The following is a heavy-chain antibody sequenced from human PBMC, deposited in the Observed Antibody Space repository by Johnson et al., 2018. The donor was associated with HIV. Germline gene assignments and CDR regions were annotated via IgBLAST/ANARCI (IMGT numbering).Heavy chain of an antibody. Sequence: VQLVESGGGLIQPGGSLRLSCAAFGFAVSSNYMSWVRQAPGKGLEWVSIIYSDGNTYCADSVKGRFTISRDNSKNTLYLQMNSLRGEDTAVYYCARSKGSIWYGSAFDIWGQGTMVTVSS. J-gene: IGHJ3*02. CDR1: GFAVSSNY. CDR3: ARSKGSIWYGSAFDI. CDR2: IYSDGNT. D-gene: IGHD6-13*01. V-gene: IGHV3-53*01.